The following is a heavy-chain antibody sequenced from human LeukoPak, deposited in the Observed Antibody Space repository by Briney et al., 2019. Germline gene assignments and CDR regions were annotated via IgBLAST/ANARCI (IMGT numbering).Heavy chain of an antibody. CDR2: IKSDGST. D-gene: IGHD3-22*01. Sequence: GGSLRLSWEASGFIFSSYWMHLVRQAPGKGLVWVSRIKSDGSTRYADSVKGRFTISRDNAKNTVSLQMNSLRAEDTGVYYCARAPSEIGGYYPEYVRHWGQGTLVTVSP. V-gene: IGHV3-74*01. CDR1: GFIFSSYW. J-gene: IGHJ1*01. CDR3: ARAPSEIGGYYPEYVRH.